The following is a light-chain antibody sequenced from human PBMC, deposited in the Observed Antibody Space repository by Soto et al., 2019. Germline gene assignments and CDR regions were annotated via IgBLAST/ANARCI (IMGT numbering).Light chain of an antibody. CDR2: KAS. CDR1: QSISSW. J-gene: IGKJ1*01. CDR3: QQYSSHPT. Sequence: DIQLTQSPSTLSASVGDRVTITCRASQSISSWLAWYQQKPGKAPKLLIYKASSLESGVPSRFSGSGSGTEFTLTISGLQPDDFATYYCQQYSSHPTFGQGTKVEIK. V-gene: IGKV1-5*03.